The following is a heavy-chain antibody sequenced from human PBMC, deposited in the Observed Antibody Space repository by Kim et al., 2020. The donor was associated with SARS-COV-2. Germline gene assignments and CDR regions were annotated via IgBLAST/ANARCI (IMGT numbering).Heavy chain of an antibody. CDR1: GYSFTSYW. Sequence: GESLKISCKGSGYSFTSYWIGWVRQMPGKGLEWMWIIYPGDSDTRYSPSFQGQVTISADKSISTAYLQWSSLKASDTAMYYCAGLDHIVVVVAANHLQGWFGPCGQGTLVTVS. D-gene: IGHD2-15*01. CDR3: AGLDHIVVVVAANHLQGWFGP. V-gene: IGHV5-51*01. J-gene: IGHJ5*02. CDR2: IYPGDSDT.